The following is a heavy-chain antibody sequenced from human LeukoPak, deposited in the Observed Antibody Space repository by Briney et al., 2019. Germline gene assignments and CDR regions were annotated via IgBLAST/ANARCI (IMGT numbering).Heavy chain of an antibody. Sequence: GGSLRLSCAASGFTFSNAWMSWVRQAPGKGLEWVGRIKSKTDGGTTDYAAPVKGRFTISRDDSKNTLYLQMNSLKTEDTAVYYCAKDVGEVMIDYWGQGTLVTVSS. V-gene: IGHV3-15*01. D-gene: IGHD1-26*01. J-gene: IGHJ4*02. CDR2: IKSKTDGGTT. CDR3: AKDVGEVMIDY. CDR1: GFTFSNAW.